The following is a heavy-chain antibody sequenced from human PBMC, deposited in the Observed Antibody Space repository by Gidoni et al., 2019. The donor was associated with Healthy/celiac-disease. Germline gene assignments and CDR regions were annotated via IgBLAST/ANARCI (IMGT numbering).Heavy chain of an antibody. D-gene: IGHD5-18*01. CDR2: IIPIFGTA. CDR3: ALYYRYGKTSPAD. Sequence: QVQLVQSGAEVKKPGSSVKVSCTSSVCTFISYAISWVRQAPGQGLEWMGGIIPIFGTANYEQKFQGRVTITADEYTSTDYMEMSSLRSEDTAVYYCALYYRYGKTSPADWGQGTLVTVSS. V-gene: IGHV1-69*01. CDR1: VCTFISYA. J-gene: IGHJ4*02.